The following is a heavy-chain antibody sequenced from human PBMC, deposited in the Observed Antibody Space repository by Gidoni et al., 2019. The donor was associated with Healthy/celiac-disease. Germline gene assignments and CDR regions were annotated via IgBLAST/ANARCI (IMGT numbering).Heavy chain of an antibody. V-gene: IGHV4-59*01. CDR2: IYYSGST. Sequence: QVQLQESGPGLVKPSETLSLTCTVPGGSISSYYWSWIRQPPGKGLEWIGYIYYSGSTNYNPSLKSRVTISVDTSKNQFSLKLSSVTAADTAVYYCARDRRAVAAARYYYGMDVWGQGTTVTVSS. CDR3: ARDRRAVAAARYYYGMDV. D-gene: IGHD6-19*01. J-gene: IGHJ6*02. CDR1: GGSISSYY.